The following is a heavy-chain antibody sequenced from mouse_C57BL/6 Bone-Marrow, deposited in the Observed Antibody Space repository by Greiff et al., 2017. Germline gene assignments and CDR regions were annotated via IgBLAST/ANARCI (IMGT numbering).Heavy chain of an antibody. CDR2: IDPSDSYT. D-gene: IGHD1-1*01. CDR3: ARDLGPIYYYGYYYAMDY. J-gene: IGHJ4*01. V-gene: IGHV1-50*01. CDR1: GYTFTSYW. Sequence: QVQLQQPGAELVKPGASVKLSCKASGYTFTSYWMQWVKQRPGQGLEWIGEIDPSDSYTNYNQKFKGKATLTVDTSSSTAYMQLSSLTSEDSAVDYCARDLGPIYYYGYYYAMDYWGQGTSVTVSS.